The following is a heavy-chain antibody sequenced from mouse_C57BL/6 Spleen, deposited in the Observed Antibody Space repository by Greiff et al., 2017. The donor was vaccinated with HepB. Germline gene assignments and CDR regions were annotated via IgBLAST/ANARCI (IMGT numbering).Heavy chain of an antibody. D-gene: IGHD1-1*01. CDR3: ARYYYGSSYYFDY. V-gene: IGHV5-4*01. Sequence: EVQGVESGGGLVKPGGSLKLSCAASGFTFSSYAMSWVRQTPEKRLEWVATISDGGSYTYYPDNVKGRFTISRDNAKNNLYLQMSHLKSEDTAMYDCARYYYGSSYYFDYWGQGTTLTDSS. CDR2: ISDGGSYT. J-gene: IGHJ2*01. CDR1: GFTFSSYA.